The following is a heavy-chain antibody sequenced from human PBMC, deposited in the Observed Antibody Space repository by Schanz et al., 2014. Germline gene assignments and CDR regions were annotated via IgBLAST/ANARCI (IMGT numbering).Heavy chain of an antibody. CDR1: GFTVNTNY. D-gene: IGHD5-12*01. V-gene: IGHV3-7*03. Sequence: VQLVESGGGWVQPGGSLRVSCAVSGFTVNTNYMSWVRQAPGKGLEWVAKIKPDGSEKLYVDSVKGRFTLSRDNAKNSMYLQMNSLRVEDTAVYYCARDPNSVNEIDYWGQGTLVTVSS. CDR3: ARDPNSVNEIDY. CDR2: IKPDGSEK. J-gene: IGHJ4*02.